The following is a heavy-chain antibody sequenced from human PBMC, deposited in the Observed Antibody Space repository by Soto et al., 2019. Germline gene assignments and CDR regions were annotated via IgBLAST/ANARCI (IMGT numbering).Heavy chain of an antibody. CDR1: GFTFSSYA. CDR2: ISYDGSNK. J-gene: IGHJ5*02. V-gene: IGHV3-30-3*01. D-gene: IGHD5-12*01. CDR3: ARSHIVATNWFDP. Sequence: VQLVESGGGVVQPGRSLRLSCAASGFTFSSYAMHWVRQAPGKGLEWVAVISYDGSNKYYADSVKGRFTISRDNSKNTLYLQMNSLRAEDTAVYYCARSHIVATNWFDPWGQGTLVTVSS.